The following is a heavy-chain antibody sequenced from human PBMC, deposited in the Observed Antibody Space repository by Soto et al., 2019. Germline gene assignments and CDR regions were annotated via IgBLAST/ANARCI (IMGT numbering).Heavy chain of an antibody. Sequence: GGSLRLSCAASGFTFSDYYMSWIRQAPGKGLEWISYISKSSTYTNYADSVKGRFTISRDNAKNSLYLKMNSLRAEDTAVYYCARDRSDFDFWSGPTIDYWGQGTPVTVSS. CDR3: ARDRSDFDFWSGPTIDY. J-gene: IGHJ4*02. V-gene: IGHV3-11*06. D-gene: IGHD3-3*01. CDR1: GFTFSDYY. CDR2: ISKSSTYT.